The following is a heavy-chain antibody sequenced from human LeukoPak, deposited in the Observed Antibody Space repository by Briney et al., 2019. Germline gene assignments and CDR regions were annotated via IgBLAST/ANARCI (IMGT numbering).Heavy chain of an antibody. CDR2: ISGSSNYI. V-gene: IGHV3-21*01. CDR3: ARDPYYYDSSGYVDC. Sequence: GGSLRLSCAASGFTFSSHSMTWVRQAPGKGLEWVSSISGSSNYIYYADSVKGRFSISRDNAKNSLFLQMNSLRAEDTAVYYCARDPYYYDSSGYVDCWGQGTLVTVSS. J-gene: IGHJ4*02. CDR1: GFTFSSHS. D-gene: IGHD3-22*01.